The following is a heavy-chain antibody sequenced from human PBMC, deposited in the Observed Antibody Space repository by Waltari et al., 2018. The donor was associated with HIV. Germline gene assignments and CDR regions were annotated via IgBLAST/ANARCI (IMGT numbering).Heavy chain of an antibody. D-gene: IGHD5-12*01. J-gene: IGHJ6*02. CDR2: IYSSGNT. CDR1: GGSISNGSYY. CDR3: ARGRFEGYILYYYYGMDV. V-gene: IGHV4-61*02. Sequence: QVQLQESGPGLVKPSQTLSLTCTVSGGSISNGSYYWNWIRQPAGKGLEWIGRIYSSGNTNYNPSHKSRVTISVDTSKNQFSLKLSSVTAADTAVYYCARGRFEGYILYYYYGMDVWGQGTTVSVSS.